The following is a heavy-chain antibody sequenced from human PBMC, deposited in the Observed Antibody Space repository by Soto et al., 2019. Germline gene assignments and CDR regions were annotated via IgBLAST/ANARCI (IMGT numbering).Heavy chain of an antibody. V-gene: IGHV4-39*02. D-gene: IGHD3-10*01. J-gene: IGHJ5*02. Sequence: QLQLKESGPGLVEPSGTLSLPCSVSGASISSTIYYCGWIRQPPGKGLEWIANIYSSGGSYYDPSLKSRVTISLDTSKNDFSLQLSSVTAADTAVYYCASLRLWVGGSPGFWFDPWGQGTLVTVSS. CDR3: ASLRLWVGGSPGFWFDP. CDR1: GASISSTIYY. CDR2: IYSSGGS.